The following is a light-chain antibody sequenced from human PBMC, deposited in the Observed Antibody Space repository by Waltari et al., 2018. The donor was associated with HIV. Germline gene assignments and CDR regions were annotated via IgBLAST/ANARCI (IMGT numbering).Light chain of an antibody. Sequence: DIQVTQSPSSVSASVGDRVTISCQTSQNVDNYLNWYQQKPGEAPKFLISTTSTLESGVPSRFSGSGSGTDFSLTIDGLQPEDFATYYCQQTSSAPLTFGGGTRVDIK. J-gene: IGKJ4*01. CDR3: QQTSSAPLT. CDR1: QNVDNY. V-gene: IGKV1-39*01. CDR2: TTS.